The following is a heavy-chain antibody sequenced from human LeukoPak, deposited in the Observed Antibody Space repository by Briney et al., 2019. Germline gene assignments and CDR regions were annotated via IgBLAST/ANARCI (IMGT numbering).Heavy chain of an antibody. CDR3: GCSVGSYTRFDF. CDR2: ISGSGGST. D-gene: IGHD2-15*01. CDR1: GFTFSSHA. Sequence: GGSLRLSCAASGFTFSSHAMTWVRQVPGKGLEWVSAISGSGGSTYYADSVKGRFTISRDNSKNTLYLQMDSLRAEDTAVYYCGCSVGSYTRFDFWGQGTLVTVSS. J-gene: IGHJ4*02. V-gene: IGHV3-23*01.